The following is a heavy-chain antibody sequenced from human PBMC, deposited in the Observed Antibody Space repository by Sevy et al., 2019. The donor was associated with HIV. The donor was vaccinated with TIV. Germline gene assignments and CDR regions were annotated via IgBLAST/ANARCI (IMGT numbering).Heavy chain of an antibody. CDR2: IWNDGSNK. J-gene: IGHJ4*02. CDR3: ARVGDFNDRSAKRDFDY. Sequence: GGSLRLSCAASGFTFSNYGMHWVRQAPGKGLEWVAVIWNDGSNKYYTDSVKGRVTISIENYKNTLYLQMNSLRVEDTAVYFCARVGDFNDRSAKRDFDYWGQGTLVTVSS. CDR1: GFTFSNYG. D-gene: IGHD3-22*01. V-gene: IGHV3-33*01.